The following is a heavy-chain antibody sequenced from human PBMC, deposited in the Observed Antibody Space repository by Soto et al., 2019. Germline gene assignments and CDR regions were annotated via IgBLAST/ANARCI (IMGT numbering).Heavy chain of an antibody. J-gene: IGHJ1*01. D-gene: IGHD3-3*01. Sequence: LRLSCAASGFPFSNYEINWVRQAPGKGLEWISFFSSSTGAIFYADSVKGRFTISRDSAKKSLHLHMTNLRAEDTAVYYCAAPTGVSQEYFQHWGQGTLVTVSS. CDR2: FSSSTGAI. CDR1: GFPFSNYE. CDR3: AAPTGVSQEYFQH. V-gene: IGHV3-48*03.